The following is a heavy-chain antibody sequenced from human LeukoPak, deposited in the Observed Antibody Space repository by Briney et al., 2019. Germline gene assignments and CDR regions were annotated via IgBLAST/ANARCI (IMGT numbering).Heavy chain of an antibody. CDR3: ARSKTYYYDSSGYYYFDY. Sequence: ASVKVSCKASGYTFTSYDINWVRQAPGQGLEWMGWISAYNGNTNYAQKLQGRVTMTTDTSTSTAYMELRSLRSDDTAVYYCARSKTYYYDSSGYYYFDYWGQGTLVTVSS. J-gene: IGHJ4*02. CDR2: ISAYNGNT. V-gene: IGHV1-18*01. CDR1: GYTFTSYD. D-gene: IGHD3-22*01.